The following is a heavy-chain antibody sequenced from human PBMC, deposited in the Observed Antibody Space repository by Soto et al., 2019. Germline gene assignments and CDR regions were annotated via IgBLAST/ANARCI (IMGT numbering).Heavy chain of an antibody. D-gene: IGHD2-2*01. Sequence: EVQLVESGGGLVQPGGSLRLSCAASGSTFSTYSMNWVRQAPGKGLEWVSYITSGSSAIYYADSVKGRFTISRDNAKNSLYLQMNSLRAEDTAVYYCARGGCSSTSCYNPYYYYYMDVWGKGATVTVSS. J-gene: IGHJ6*03. V-gene: IGHV3-48*01. CDR1: GSTFSTYS. CDR2: ITSGSSAI. CDR3: ARGGCSSTSCYNPYYYYYMDV.